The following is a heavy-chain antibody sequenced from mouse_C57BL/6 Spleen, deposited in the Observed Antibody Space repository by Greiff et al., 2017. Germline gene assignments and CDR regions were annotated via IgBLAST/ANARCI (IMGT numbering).Heavy chain of an antibody. V-gene: IGHV1-53*01. J-gene: IGHJ3*01. Sequence: QVQLQQPGTELVKPGASVKLSCKASGYTFTSYWMHWVKQRPGQGLEWIGNINPSNGGTNYNEKFKSKAKMTVDKSSSTAYMQLSSLTSEDSAVYYCARAPGGKAWFAYWGQGTLVTVSA. CDR3: ARAPGGKAWFAY. CDR1: GYTFTSYW. D-gene: IGHD1-1*02. CDR2: INPSNGGT.